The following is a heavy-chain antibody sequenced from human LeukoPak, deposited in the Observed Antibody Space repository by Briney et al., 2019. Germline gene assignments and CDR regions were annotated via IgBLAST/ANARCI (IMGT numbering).Heavy chain of an antibody. CDR3: ASEILR. D-gene: IGHD2-15*01. CDR2: ISYDGSNK. V-gene: IGHV3-30*04. Sequence: GGSLRLSCAASGFTFSSYAMHWVRQAPGKGLEWVAVISYDGSNKYYADSVKGRFTISRDNSKNTLYLQMNSLRAEDTAVYYCASEILRWGQRTTVTVSS. J-gene: IGHJ3*01. CDR1: GFTFSSYA.